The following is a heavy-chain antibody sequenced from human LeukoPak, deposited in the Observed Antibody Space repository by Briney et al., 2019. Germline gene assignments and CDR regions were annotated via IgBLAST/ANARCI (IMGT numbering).Heavy chain of an antibody. CDR3: ARSPGAYCGGDCYPYYFDY. J-gene: IGHJ4*02. CDR1: GFTVSSNY. Sequence: PGGSLRLSCAASGFTVSSNYMSWARQAPGKGLEWVSVIYSGGSTYYADSVKGRFTISRDNSKNTLYLQMNSLRAEDTAVYYCARSPGAYCGGDCYPYYFDYWGQGTLVTVSS. CDR2: IYSGGST. V-gene: IGHV3-53*01. D-gene: IGHD2-21*02.